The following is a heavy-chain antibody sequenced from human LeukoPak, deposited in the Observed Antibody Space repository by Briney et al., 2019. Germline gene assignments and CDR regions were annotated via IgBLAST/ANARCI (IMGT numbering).Heavy chain of an antibody. J-gene: IGHJ4*02. Sequence: GRSLRLSCAASGFTFSSYAMHWVRQAPGKGLEWVAVISYDGSNKYYADSVKGRFTISRDNSKNTLYLQMNSLRAEDTAVYYCARDGEAYCGGDCYSPIDYWGQGTLVTVS. CDR2: ISYDGSNK. CDR1: GFTFSSYA. CDR3: ARDGEAYCGGDCYSPIDY. D-gene: IGHD2-21*02. V-gene: IGHV3-30*01.